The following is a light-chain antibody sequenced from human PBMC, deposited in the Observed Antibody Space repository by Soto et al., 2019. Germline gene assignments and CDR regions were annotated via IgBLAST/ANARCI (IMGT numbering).Light chain of an antibody. V-gene: IGKV1-5*03. J-gene: IGKJ1*01. CDR3: QQYNSYWT. CDR2: KAS. CDR1: PSISSW. Sequence: DIQMTQSPSTLSASVGDRVTITCRSSPSISSWLAWYQQNPGKAPMLLIYKASSLESGVPSRFSGSGSGTEFTLTISSLQPDDFATYYCQQYNSYWTFGQGTKVEIK.